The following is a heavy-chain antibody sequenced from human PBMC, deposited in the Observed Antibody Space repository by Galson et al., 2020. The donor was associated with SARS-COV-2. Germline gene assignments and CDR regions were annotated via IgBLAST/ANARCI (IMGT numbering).Heavy chain of an antibody. CDR3: ASAGYDILTGYPLH. Sequence: GGSLRLSCAASGFTFKNYAMSWVRQAPGKGLEWVSAISGSGGSTYYTDSVQGRFTISRDNSKNTLYLQMNSLRAEDTAVYYCASAGYDILTGYPLHWGQGTLVTVSS. D-gene: IGHD3-9*01. V-gene: IGHV3-23*01. CDR1: GFTFKNYA. J-gene: IGHJ4*02. CDR2: ISGSGGST.